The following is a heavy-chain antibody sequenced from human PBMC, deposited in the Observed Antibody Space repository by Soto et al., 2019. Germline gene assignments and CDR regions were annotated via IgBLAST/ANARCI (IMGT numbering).Heavy chain of an antibody. D-gene: IGHD5-12*01. Sequence: EVQLVESGGGLVKPWGSLRLSCAASGFIFSSYTMNWVRQAPGKGLEWVSSISASSTYIYYADSLKGRFTISRDNAYHSLYLQMNSLRAEDTAVNYCARGWLRDPWMYWGQGTLVTVSS. CDR2: ISASSTYI. CDR3: ARGWLRDPWMY. V-gene: IGHV3-21*01. CDR1: GFIFSSYT. J-gene: IGHJ4*02.